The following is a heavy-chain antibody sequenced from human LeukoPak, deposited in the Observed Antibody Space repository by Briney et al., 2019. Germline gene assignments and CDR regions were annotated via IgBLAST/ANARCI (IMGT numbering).Heavy chain of an antibody. D-gene: IGHD2-15*01. J-gene: IGHJ4*02. Sequence: GGSLRLSCAASGITFSSHAFTWVRQAPGKGLEWVSSISISGASTYYADSVKGRFTISRDNSKNTMFLQMNSLRAEDSAVYYCYCSGGTYYSLVNRGQGTLVTVSS. CDR3: YCSGGTYYSLVN. CDR2: ISISGAST. V-gene: IGHV3-23*01. CDR1: GITFSSHA.